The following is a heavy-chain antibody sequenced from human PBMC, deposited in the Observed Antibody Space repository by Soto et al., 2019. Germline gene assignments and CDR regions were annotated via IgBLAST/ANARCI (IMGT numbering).Heavy chain of an antibody. Sequence: EVQLLESGGGLVQPGGSLRLSCAASGFTFSSYAMSWVRQAPGKWLEWVSAISGSGGSTYYADSVKGRFTISRDNSKNTLYLQMNSLRAEDTAVYYCAKATVLAVAGTGFDPWGQGTLVTVSS. CDR2: ISGSGGST. J-gene: IGHJ5*02. V-gene: IGHV3-23*01. CDR3: AKATVLAVAGTGFDP. D-gene: IGHD6-19*01. CDR1: GFTFSSYA.